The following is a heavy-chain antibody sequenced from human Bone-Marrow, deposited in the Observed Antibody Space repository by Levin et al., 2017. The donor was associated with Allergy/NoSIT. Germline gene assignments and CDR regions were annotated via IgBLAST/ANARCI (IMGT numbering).Heavy chain of an antibody. CDR1: GLTFSTHA. CDR2: VDNSGFNT. J-gene: IGHJ3*01. CDR3: AKLSAYGTDC. Sequence: PGGSLRLSCAASGLTFSTHAMSWVRQAPGKGLEWVSSVDNSGFNTFHADSVKGRFTISRDNSKNTLYLQMNSLRVEDTAVYFCAKLSAYGTDCWGPGTMVTVSS. V-gene: IGHV3-23*01. D-gene: IGHD5-12*01.